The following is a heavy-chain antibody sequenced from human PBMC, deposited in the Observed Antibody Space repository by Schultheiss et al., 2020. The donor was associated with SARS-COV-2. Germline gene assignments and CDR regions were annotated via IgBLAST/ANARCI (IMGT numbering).Heavy chain of an antibody. CDR3: AGRVVAASHADYYYGMDV. CDR2: INHSGST. CDR1: GGSISSYY. D-gene: IGHD2-15*01. Sequence: SETLSLTCTVSGGSISSYYWSWIRQPPGKGLEWIGEINHSGSTNYNPSLKSRVTISVDTSKNQFSLKLSSVTAADTAVYYCAGRVVAASHADYYYGMDVWGQGTTVTVSS. V-gene: IGHV4-34*01. J-gene: IGHJ6*02.